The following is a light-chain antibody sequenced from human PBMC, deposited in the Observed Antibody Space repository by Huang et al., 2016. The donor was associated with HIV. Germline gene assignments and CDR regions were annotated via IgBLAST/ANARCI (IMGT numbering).Light chain of an antibody. CDR3: QQSYNLPYT. CDR2: ATS. Sequence: DIQMTQSPPSLSASLGDRVTITCRASQSITTYLIWYRHKPGEAPELLIHATSTLQNGVPSRFSGGGSGTDFTLTITNLQPEDVASYYCQQSYNLPYTFGRGTKVDIK. J-gene: IGKJ2*01. CDR1: QSITTY. V-gene: IGKV1-39*01.